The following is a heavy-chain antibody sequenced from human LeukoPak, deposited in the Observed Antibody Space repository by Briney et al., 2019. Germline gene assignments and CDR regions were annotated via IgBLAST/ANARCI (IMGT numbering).Heavy chain of an antibody. Sequence: PGGSLRLSCAASGFTFSSYEMNWVRQAPGKGLEWVSYISSSGSNIYYADSVKGRSTISRDNAKNSLYLQMSSLRAEDTAVYYCARSRGVNWGQGTLVTVSS. CDR1: GFTFSSYE. CDR2: ISSSGSNI. CDR3: ARSRGVN. J-gene: IGHJ4*02. V-gene: IGHV3-48*03. D-gene: IGHD3-10*01.